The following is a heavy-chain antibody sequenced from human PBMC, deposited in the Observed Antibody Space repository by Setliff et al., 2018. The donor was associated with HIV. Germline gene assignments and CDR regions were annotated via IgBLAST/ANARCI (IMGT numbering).Heavy chain of an antibody. Sequence: SGPTLVNPTQTLTLTCTFSGFSLTTSGIRVTWVRQPPGKALEWLARIDWEDDKFYSTSLKTRLTISKDTSKNQVVLTMTNMDPVDTATYYCAHRRIIAVAPFDYWGQGTLVTVSS. D-gene: IGHD6-19*01. J-gene: IGHJ4*02. CDR1: GFSLTTSGIR. CDR3: AHRRIIAVAPFDY. CDR2: IDWEDDK. V-gene: IGHV2-70*12.